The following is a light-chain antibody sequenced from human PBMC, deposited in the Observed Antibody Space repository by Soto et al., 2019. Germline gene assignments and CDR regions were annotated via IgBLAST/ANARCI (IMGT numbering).Light chain of an antibody. CDR2: EVS. CDR3: SSYTSTSTLDV. J-gene: IGLJ1*01. Sequence: QSALTQPASVSGSPGQSITISCTGTSSDVGGYNYVSWYQQHPGKAPKLMIYEVSSRPSGVSNRFSGSKSGNTASLTISGLQAEDEADYYCSSYTSTSTLDVFGCGTKLTVL. CDR1: SSDVGGYNY. V-gene: IGLV2-14*01.